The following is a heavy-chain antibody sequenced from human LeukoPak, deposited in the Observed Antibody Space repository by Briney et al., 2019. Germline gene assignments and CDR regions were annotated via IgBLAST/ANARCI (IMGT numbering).Heavy chain of an antibody. CDR1: GYDFTNFW. CDR2: IFSDDSDT. V-gene: IGHV5-51*01. CDR3: WRQLKNYGVFVFDS. J-gene: IGHJ4*02. Sequence: GESLKISCRAFGYDFTNFWIGWGRQRPGKGLEWMELIFSDDSDTRNSPSFQGQVTVSVNKSISTAHLQWSSLKTSDTAIYYCWRQLKNYGVFVFDSWGQGTQVTVSS. D-gene: IGHD4-17*01.